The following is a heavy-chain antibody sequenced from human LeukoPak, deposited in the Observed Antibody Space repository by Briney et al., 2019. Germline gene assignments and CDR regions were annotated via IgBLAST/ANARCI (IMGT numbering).Heavy chain of an antibody. CDR3: ARDPDSSGYYSLYFDY. D-gene: IGHD3-22*01. CDR2: ISYDGSNK. J-gene: IGHJ4*02. CDR1: GFTFSSYA. V-gene: IGHV3-30-3*01. Sequence: GGSLRLSCAASGFTFSSYAMHWVRQAPGKGLEWVAVISYDGSNKYYADSVKGRFTIPRDNSKNTLYLQMNSLRAVDTAVYYCARDPDSSGYYSLYFDYWGQGTLVTVSS.